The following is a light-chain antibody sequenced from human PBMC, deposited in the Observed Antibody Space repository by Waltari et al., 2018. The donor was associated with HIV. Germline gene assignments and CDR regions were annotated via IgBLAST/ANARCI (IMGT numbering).Light chain of an antibody. V-gene: IGLV3-21*02. CDR1: GIGTKS. Sequence: SFVLTQPPSVSVAPGQTASITCGGPGIGTKSVHWYQQKPGQAPLVVVYDDSDRPSGIPERFSGSKSGDTATLTISRVEAGDEADYYCQVWDSATDHYVFGTGTEVTLL. J-gene: IGLJ1*01. CDR2: DDS. CDR3: QVWDSATDHYV.